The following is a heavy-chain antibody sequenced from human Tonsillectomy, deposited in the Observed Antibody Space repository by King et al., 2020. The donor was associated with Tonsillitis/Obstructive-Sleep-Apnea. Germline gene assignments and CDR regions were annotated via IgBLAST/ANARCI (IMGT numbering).Heavy chain of an antibody. J-gene: IGHJ4*02. V-gene: IGHV3-23*04. CDR1: GFTFSSYA. Sequence: VQLVESGGGLVQPGGSLRLSCAASGFTFSSYAMSWVRQAPGKGLEWVSGISGSGGSTYYADSVKGRFTISRDNYKNTLYLQMNSLRAEDTAVYYCAKLNNYGLGPFDYWGQGTLVTVSS. CDR3: AKLNNYGLGPFDY. D-gene: IGHD5-18*01. CDR2: ISGSGGST.